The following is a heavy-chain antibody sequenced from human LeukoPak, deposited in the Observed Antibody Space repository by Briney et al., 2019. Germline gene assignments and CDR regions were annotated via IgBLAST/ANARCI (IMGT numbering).Heavy chain of an antibody. CDR3: ARHGPSRAGAFDI. Sequence: SETLSLTCTVSGGSISGDYCSWIRQPPGKGLEWIGYIHYSGRTNYNPSLRSRVTISVDTSKNQFSLKLSSVTAADTAVYYCARHGPSRAGAFDIWGQGTMVAVSS. D-gene: IGHD6-6*01. CDR2: IHYSGRT. CDR1: GGSISGDY. V-gene: IGHV4-59*08. J-gene: IGHJ3*02.